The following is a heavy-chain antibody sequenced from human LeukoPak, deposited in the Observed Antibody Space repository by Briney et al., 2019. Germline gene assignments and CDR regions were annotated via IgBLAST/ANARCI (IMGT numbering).Heavy chain of an antibody. D-gene: IGHD3-3*01. Sequence: SETLSLTCTASGGSISSYYWSWIRQPPGKGLEWIGYVYYSGSTNYNPSLKSRVTISVDTSKNQFSLKLSSVTAADTAVYYCARHASSIFGVASYYYYGMDVWGQGTTVTVSS. CDR3: ARHASSIFGVASYYYYGMDV. V-gene: IGHV4-59*08. CDR2: VYYSGST. J-gene: IGHJ6*02. CDR1: GGSISSYY.